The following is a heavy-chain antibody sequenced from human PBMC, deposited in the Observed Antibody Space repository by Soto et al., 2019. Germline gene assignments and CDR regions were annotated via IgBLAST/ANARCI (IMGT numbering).Heavy chain of an antibody. J-gene: IGHJ4*02. CDR3: ARFLLEPSGFDY. CDR2: TYYRSRWYN. CDR1: GDSVSSNSAA. D-gene: IGHD1-1*01. Sequence: SQTLSLTCDISGDSVSSNSAAWNWIRQSPWRGLEWLGRTYYRSRWYNDYAVSEKSRITINPDTSKNQFSLHLNSVTPEDTAVYYCARFLLEPSGFDYWGQGTLVTVSS. V-gene: IGHV6-1*01.